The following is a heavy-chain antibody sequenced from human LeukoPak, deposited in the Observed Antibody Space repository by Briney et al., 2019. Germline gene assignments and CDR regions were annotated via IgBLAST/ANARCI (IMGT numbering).Heavy chain of an antibody. CDR2: ISSSGRNI. V-gene: IGHV3-11*04. D-gene: IGHD5-18*01. Sequence: GGSLRLSCAASGFTFSNAWMSWVRQAPGKGLERVSYISSSGRNIYYADSVKGRFTISRDNAKNSLYLQMNSLRAEDTAVYYCARDLVQLWSKDFWGQGTLVTVSS. CDR1: GFTFSNAW. J-gene: IGHJ4*02. CDR3: ARDLVQLWSKDF.